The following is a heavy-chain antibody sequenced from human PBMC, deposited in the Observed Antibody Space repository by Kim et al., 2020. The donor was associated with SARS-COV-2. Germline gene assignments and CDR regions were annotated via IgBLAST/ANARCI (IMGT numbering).Heavy chain of an antibody. Sequence: GGSLRLSCAGSGFTFSSYAMNWVRQAPGKGLEWVSYITSSGSAIYYADSVKGRFTISRDNAKNSLYLQMNSLRAEDTAVYYCATLADCVGDCYLGNNWFDPWGQGALVTVSS. D-gene: IGHD2-21*02. CDR1: GFTFSSYA. CDR3: ATLADCVGDCYLGNNWFDP. V-gene: IGHV3-48*03. J-gene: IGHJ5*02. CDR2: ITSSGSAI.